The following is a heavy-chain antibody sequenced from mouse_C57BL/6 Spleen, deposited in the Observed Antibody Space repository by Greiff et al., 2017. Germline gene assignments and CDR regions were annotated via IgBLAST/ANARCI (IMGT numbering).Heavy chain of an antibody. J-gene: IGHJ4*01. CDR2: IDPSDSYT. D-gene: IGHD3-1*01. Sequence: QVQLQQPGAELVMPGASVKLSCKASGYTFTSYWMHWVKQRPGQGLEWIGEIDPSDSYTNYNQKFKGKSTLTVEKSSSTAYMQLSSLTSEDSAVYYCARSGDCYYAMDYWGQGTSVTVSS. V-gene: IGHV1-69*01. CDR3: ARSGDCYYAMDY. CDR1: GYTFTSYW.